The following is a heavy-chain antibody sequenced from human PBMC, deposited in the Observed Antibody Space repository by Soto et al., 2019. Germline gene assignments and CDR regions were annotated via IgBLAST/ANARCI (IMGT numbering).Heavy chain of an antibody. Sequence: QVQLVQSGAEVKKPGASVKVSCKASGYTFTSYAMHWVRQAPGQRLEWMGWINAGNGNTKYSQKFQGRVTITRDTSASTAYMERSSLRSEDTAVYYWARDFGDYEPDYYYGMDVWGQGTTVTVSS. CDR3: ARDFGDYEPDYYYGMDV. J-gene: IGHJ6*02. CDR1: GYTFTSYA. CDR2: INAGNGNT. D-gene: IGHD4-17*01. V-gene: IGHV1-3*01.